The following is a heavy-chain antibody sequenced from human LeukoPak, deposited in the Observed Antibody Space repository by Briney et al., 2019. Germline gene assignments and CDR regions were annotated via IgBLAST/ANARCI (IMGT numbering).Heavy chain of an antibody. CDR3: AKSTVTSYYMDV. V-gene: IGHV3-23*01. CDR2: MSGSGGST. J-gene: IGHJ6*03. CDR1: GFTFSSYA. D-gene: IGHD4-17*01. Sequence: GGSLRLSCAASGFTFSSYAMSWVRQARGKGLDWVSAMSGSGGSTYYADSVKGRFTISRDNSKNTLYLQMNSLRAEDTAVYYCAKSTVTSYYMDVWGKGTTVTVSS.